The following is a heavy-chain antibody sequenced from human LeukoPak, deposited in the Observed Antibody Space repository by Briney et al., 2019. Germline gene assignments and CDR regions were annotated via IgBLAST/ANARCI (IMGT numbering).Heavy chain of an antibody. CDR1: GFIFSSHS. Sequence: GGSLRLSCAASGFIFSSHSLNWVRQAPGKGLEWVSYISNSGGTTYYADSVKGRFTISRDNAKNSLYLQMDSLRAEDTAVYFCARNDILTGNYYWGQGTLVTVSS. D-gene: IGHD3-9*01. CDR3: ARNDILTGNYY. V-gene: IGHV3-48*04. CDR2: ISNSGGTT. J-gene: IGHJ4*02.